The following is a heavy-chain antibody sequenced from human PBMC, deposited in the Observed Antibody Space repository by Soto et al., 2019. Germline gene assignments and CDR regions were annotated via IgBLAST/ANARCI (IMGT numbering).Heavy chain of an antibody. CDR1: GGTFSSYA. V-gene: IGHV1-69*13. CDR3: ATLLSGGATDY. Sequence: ASVKVSCKASGGTFSSYAISWVRQAPGQGLEWMGGIIPIFGTANYAQKFQGRVTITADESTSTAYMELSSLRSEDTAVYYCATLLSGGATDYWGQGTLVTVSS. CDR2: IIPIFGTA. J-gene: IGHJ4*02. D-gene: IGHD1-26*01.